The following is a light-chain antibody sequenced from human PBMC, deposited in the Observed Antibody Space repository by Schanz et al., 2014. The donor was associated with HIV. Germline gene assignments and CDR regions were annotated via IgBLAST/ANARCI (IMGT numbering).Light chain of an antibody. CDR3: QQYYSSPYT. CDR1: QSIGGW. J-gene: IGKJ2*01. CDR2: QAS. Sequence: DIQMTQSPSTLSASVGDRVTITCRASQSIGGWLAWYQQKPGKAPNLLIYQASTLETGVPLRFSGSVSGTEFTLTINSLQPDDFATYYCQQYYSSPYTFGQGTKLDIK. V-gene: IGKV1-5*03.